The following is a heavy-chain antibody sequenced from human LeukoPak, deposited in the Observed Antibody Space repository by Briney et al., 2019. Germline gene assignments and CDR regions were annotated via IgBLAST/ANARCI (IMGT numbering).Heavy chain of an antibody. V-gene: IGHV4-59*12. Sequence: SETLSLTCAVYGGSFSGYYWSWIRQPPGKGLESIGYIYSSGSTHYNPSLKSRVTISVDTSKNQFSLKLSSVTAADTAVYYCARDLSDAYYYDSSGYYPNWYFDLWGRGTLVTVSS. CDR1: GGSFSGYY. CDR2: IYSSGST. CDR3: ARDLSDAYYYDSSGYYPNWYFDL. J-gene: IGHJ2*01. D-gene: IGHD3-22*01.